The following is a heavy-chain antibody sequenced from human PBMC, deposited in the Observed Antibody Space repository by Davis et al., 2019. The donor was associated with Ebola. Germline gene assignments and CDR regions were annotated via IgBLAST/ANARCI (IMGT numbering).Heavy chain of an antibody. CDR2: IYGGDT. J-gene: IGHJ4*02. V-gene: IGHV3-53*01. D-gene: IGHD1-1*01. CDR3: AKDFSIQPLGIDY. CDR1: GFAVRNTH. Sequence: PGGSLRLSCDVSGFAVRNTHMSWVRQAPGKGLEWVSGIYGGDTHYADSVKGRFTISRDNSKKTMYLQMNSLRGEDTALYFCAKDFSIQPLGIDYWGQGTLVTVSS.